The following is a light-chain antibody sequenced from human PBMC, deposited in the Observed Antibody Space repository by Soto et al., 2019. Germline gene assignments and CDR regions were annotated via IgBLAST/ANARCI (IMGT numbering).Light chain of an antibody. CDR3: NSHTSSGFRV. CDR2: EVS. V-gene: IGLV2-14*01. CDR1: SSDVGGYNH. Sequence: QSVLTQPASVSGSPGQSITISCTGTSSDVGGYNHVSWYQHHPGKAPKLMIYEVSNRPSGVSNRFSGSKSGYTASLTISGLQAEDKADYYCNSHTSSGFRVFGTGTKVTVL. J-gene: IGLJ1*01.